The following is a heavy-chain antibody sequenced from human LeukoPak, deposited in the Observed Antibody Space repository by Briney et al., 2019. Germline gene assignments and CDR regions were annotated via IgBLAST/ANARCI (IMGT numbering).Heavy chain of an antibody. Sequence: PGXSLRLSCAASGFTFSSYAMSWVRQAPGKGLEWVSAISGSGGSTYYADSVKGRFTISRDNSKNTPYLQMNSLRAEDTAVYYCAKVPKYYYGSGLDYWGQGTLVTVSS. CDR2: ISGSGGST. CDR1: GFTFSSYA. CDR3: AKVPKYYYGSGLDY. J-gene: IGHJ4*02. V-gene: IGHV3-23*01. D-gene: IGHD3-10*01.